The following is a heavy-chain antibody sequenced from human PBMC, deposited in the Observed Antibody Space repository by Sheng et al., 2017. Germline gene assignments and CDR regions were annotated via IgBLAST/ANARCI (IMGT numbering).Heavy chain of an antibody. Sequence: ESGGGVVQPGRSLRLSCAASGFTFSSYAMHWVRQAPGKGLEWVAVISYDGSNKYYADSVKGRFTISRDNSKNTLYLQMNSLRAEDTAVYYCARVRSTVVTNLKGMDVWGQGTTVTVSS. CDR3: ARVRSTVVTNLKGMDV. J-gene: IGHJ6*02. V-gene: IGHV3-30*01. CDR2: ISYDGSNK. CDR1: GFTFSSYA. D-gene: IGHD4-17*01.